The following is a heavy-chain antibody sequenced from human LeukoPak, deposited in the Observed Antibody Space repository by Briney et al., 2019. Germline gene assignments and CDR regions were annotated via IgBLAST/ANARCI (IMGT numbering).Heavy chain of an antibody. CDR3: TRDPNTYYYDSGVSPLGD. J-gene: IGHJ4*02. CDR2: IRSKAYGGTT. CDR1: GFTFGDYA. Sequence: PGGSLRLSCTASGFTFGDYAMSWVRQAPGNGLEWVGFIRSKAYGGTTEYAESVKGRFTISRDDSKSIAYLQMNSLKTEDTAVYYCTRDPNTYYYDSGVSPLGDGAQGPLAPVPS. D-gene: IGHD3-22*01. V-gene: IGHV3-49*04.